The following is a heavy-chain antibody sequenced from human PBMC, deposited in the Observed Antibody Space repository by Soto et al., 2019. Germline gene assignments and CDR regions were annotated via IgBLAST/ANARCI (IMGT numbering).Heavy chain of an antibody. V-gene: IGHV3-53*04. CDR2: LHSGGDT. J-gene: IGHJ6*02. Sequence: EVQLVESGGGLVQPGGSLRLSCVASGIPVSSNYMTWVRQAPGKGLEWVSVLHSGGDTYYANSVKGRFTISRHDSTNTLFLQMNSPTAEATGVYYCAGDVPYYYASRMDVWGQGTTVTVSS. CDR3: AGDVPYYYASRMDV. D-gene: IGHD3-10*01. CDR1: GIPVSSNY.